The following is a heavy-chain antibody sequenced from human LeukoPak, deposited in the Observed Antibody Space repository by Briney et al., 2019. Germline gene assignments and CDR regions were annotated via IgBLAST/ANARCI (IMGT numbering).Heavy chain of an antibody. CDR3: AKGGLVHRFDP. Sequence: GGSLRLSCAASGFTFSSYSMNWVRQAPGKGLEWVSGISGSGDNTYYADSVKGRFTISRDNSKNTLYLQMNSLRADDTAVYYCAKGGLVHRFDPWGQGTLVTVSS. CDR2: ISGSGDNT. J-gene: IGHJ5*02. V-gene: IGHV3-23*01. CDR1: GFTFSSYS.